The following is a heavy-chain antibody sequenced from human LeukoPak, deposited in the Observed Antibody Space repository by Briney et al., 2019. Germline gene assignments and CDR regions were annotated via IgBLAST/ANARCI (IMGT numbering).Heavy chain of an antibody. CDR1: GFTFSSYA. CDR3: ARDGALYSYGYGYFDY. V-gene: IGHV3-30*04. D-gene: IGHD5-18*01. Sequence: PGGSLRLSCEASGFTFSSYAMHWVRQAPGKGLEWVAVISYDGSNKYYADSVKGRFTISRDNSKNTLYLQMNSLRAEDTAVYYCARDGALYSYGYGYFDYWGQGTLVTVSS. J-gene: IGHJ4*02. CDR2: ISYDGSNK.